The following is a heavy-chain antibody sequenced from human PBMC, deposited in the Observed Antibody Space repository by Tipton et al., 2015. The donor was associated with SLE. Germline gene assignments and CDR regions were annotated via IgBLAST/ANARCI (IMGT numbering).Heavy chain of an antibody. V-gene: IGHV4-61*02. CDR2: IYTFGST. CDR1: GASITSGTYY. J-gene: IGHJ4*02. D-gene: IGHD3-3*01. CDR3: ARELDFWSGHFDY. Sequence: TLSLTCTISGASITSGTYYWNWIRQPAGTGLEWIGRIYTFGSTTYNPSLKNRVTISLDMSKNQFSLRLSSVTAADTALYYCARELDFWSGHFDYWGQGTLVSVSS.